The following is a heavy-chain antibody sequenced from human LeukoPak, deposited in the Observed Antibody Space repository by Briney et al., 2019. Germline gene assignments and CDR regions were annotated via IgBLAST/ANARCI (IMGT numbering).Heavy chain of an antibody. V-gene: IGHV4-38-2*01. CDR1: GYSISSGYY. Sequence: SETLSLTCAVSGYSISSGYYWGWIRQPPGKGLEWIGSIYHSGSTYYNPSLKSRVTISVDTSKNQFSLELSSVTAADTAVYYCARAPVDCSGGSCYPNWFDPWGQGTLVTVSS. CDR2: IYHSGST. J-gene: IGHJ5*02. CDR3: ARAPVDCSGGSCYPNWFDP. D-gene: IGHD2-15*01.